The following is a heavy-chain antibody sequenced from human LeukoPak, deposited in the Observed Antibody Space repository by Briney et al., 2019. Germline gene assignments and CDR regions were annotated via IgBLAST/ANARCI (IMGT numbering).Heavy chain of an antibody. D-gene: IGHD6-25*01. CDR1: GYTFTGYY. J-gene: IGHJ6*02. CDR3: ARRAVYYYYGMDV. CDR2: INPNSGGT. V-gene: IGHV1-2*02. Sequence: GASVKVSCKASGYTFTGYYMHWVRQAPGQGLERMGWINPNSGGTNYAQKFQGRVTITTDTSISTAYMEVSRLKSDDTAVYYCARRAVYYYYGMDVWGQGSTVTVSS.